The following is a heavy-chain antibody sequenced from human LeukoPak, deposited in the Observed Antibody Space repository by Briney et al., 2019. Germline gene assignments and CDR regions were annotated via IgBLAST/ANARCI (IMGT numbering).Heavy chain of an antibody. Sequence: GGSLRLSCAASGFTFSSYTMNWVRQAPGKGLEWVSSISGSSIYIYYADSAKGRFTISRDNAKNSLYLRMNSLRAEDTAVYYCARSGCSGGSCYGVFDYWGQGTLVTVSS. CDR1: GFTFSSYT. J-gene: IGHJ4*02. V-gene: IGHV3-21*01. CDR3: ARSGCSGGSCYGVFDY. D-gene: IGHD2-15*01. CDR2: ISGSSIYI.